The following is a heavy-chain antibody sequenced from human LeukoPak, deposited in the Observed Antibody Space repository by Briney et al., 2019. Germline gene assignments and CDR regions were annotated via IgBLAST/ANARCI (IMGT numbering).Heavy chain of an antibody. CDR1: GGSISSGSYY. CDR2: IYTSGST. Sequence: SQTLSLTCTVSGGSISSGSYYWSWIRQPAGKGLEWIGHIYTSGSTNYNPSLKSRVTISVDTSKNQFSLKLSSVSAADTAVYYCATGGSWFDPWGQGTLVTVSS. J-gene: IGHJ5*02. CDR3: ATGGSWFDP. D-gene: IGHD1-26*01. V-gene: IGHV4-61*09.